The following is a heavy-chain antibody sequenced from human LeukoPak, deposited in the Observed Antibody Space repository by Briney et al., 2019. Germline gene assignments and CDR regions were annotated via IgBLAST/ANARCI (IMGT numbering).Heavy chain of an antibody. J-gene: IGHJ4*02. CDR2: INPNSGGT. V-gene: IGHV1-2*02. CDR1: GYTFTGYY. CDR3: ARGYGSGWYPEPKNFDY. D-gene: IGHD6-19*01. Sequence: GASVKVSCKASGYTFTGYYMHWVRQAPGQGLEWMGWINPNSGGTNYAQKFQGRVTMTRDTSISTAYMELSRLRSDDTAVYYCARGYGSGWYPEPKNFDYWGQGTLVTISS.